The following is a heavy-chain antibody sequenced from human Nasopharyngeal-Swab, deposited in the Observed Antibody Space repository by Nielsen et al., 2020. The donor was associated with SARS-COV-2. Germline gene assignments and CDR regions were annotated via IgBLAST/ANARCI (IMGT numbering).Heavy chain of an antibody. J-gene: IGHJ4*02. D-gene: IGHD3-3*01. CDR3: ARDKGFVDFWSGPREDYFDY. Sequence: GESLKISCAASGFTFSSYSMNWVRQAPGKELEWVSYITSSSSTMYYADSVKGRFTISRDNAKNSLYLQMNSLRDEDTAVYYCARDKGFVDFWSGPREDYFDYWGQGTLVTVSS. CDR2: ITSSSSTM. V-gene: IGHV3-48*02. CDR1: GFTFSSYS.